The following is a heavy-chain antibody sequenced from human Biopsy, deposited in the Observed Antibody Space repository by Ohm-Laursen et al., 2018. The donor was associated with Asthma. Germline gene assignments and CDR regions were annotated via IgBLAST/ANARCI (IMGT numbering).Heavy chain of an antibody. Sequence: SLRLSCSASGFTFSSYALSWVRQAPGKGLEWVSGISGDAQRTYYEDSVKGWFTISRDNSKNTIYLQLDSLRAEDTAVYYCAKDWKSLYVQYFFEYWGQGTLVTVSS. CDR2: ISGDAQRT. CDR1: GFTFSSYA. J-gene: IGHJ4*02. CDR3: AKDWKSLYVQYFFEY. V-gene: IGHV3-23*01. D-gene: IGHD5/OR15-5a*01.